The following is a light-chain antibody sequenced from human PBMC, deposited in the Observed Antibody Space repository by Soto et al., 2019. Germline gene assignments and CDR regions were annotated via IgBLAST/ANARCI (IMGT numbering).Light chain of an antibody. CDR2: DTS. Sequence: DIVLTQSPATLSLSPGERATLYCRASQRVSGGFLAWYQQKPVLAPSRILSDTSFTATAIPDSFTCSGSRQDFTLTISNLHSEDFSVYYCLQYGSSPSFGQGTRVEIK. V-gene: IGKV3D-20*01. CDR3: LQYGSSPS. J-gene: IGKJ1*01. CDR1: QRVSGGF.